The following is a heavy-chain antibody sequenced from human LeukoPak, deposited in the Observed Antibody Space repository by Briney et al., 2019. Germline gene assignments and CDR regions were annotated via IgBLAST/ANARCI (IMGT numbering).Heavy chain of an antibody. V-gene: IGHV3-7*05. J-gene: IGHJ4*02. Sequence: PGGSLRLSCAASGXTFSSSWMTWVRQAPGKGLEWVANIKQDGSEKNYVDSVKGRFTISRDNARNSLYLQMNSLRVEDTAVYYCATDHKWGQGTLVTVSS. CDR1: GXTFSSSW. CDR3: ATDHK. CDR2: IKQDGSEK.